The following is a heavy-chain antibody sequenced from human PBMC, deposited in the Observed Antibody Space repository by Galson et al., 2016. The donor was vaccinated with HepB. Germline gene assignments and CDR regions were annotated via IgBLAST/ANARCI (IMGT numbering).Heavy chain of an antibody. D-gene: IGHD1-26*01. CDR3: AGGGRGSYYGIVDF. CDR2: IYYSGDT. J-gene: IGHJ4*02. CDR1: GGSISNYH. V-gene: IGHV4-59*01. Sequence: SETLSLTCTLSGGSISNYHWSWIRQPPEKGLEWIGYIYYSGDTNSNPSLESRVTISVDTSKNQFSLRLSSVTAADTAVYYCAGGGRGSYYGIVDFWGQGTLVTVSS.